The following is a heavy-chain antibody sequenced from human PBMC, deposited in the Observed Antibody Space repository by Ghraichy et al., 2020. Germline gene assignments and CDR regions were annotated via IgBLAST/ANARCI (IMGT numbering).Heavy chain of an antibody. J-gene: IGHJ5*02. Sequence: GGSLRLSCAASGFNLSKYWMSWVRQAPGRGLEWVANVKQAGSEKHCVDSVKGRFTISRDNAKNTLFLQMSSLRADDTAVYYCTRGMSDVWEISPIISWCQGTLVTVSS. CDR2: VKQAGSEK. CDR3: TRGMSDVWEISPIIS. V-gene: IGHV3-7*01. CDR1: GFNLSKYW. D-gene: IGHD3-16*01.